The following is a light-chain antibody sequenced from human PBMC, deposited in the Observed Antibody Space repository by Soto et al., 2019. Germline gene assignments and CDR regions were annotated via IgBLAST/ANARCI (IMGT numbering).Light chain of an antibody. CDR1: SSDVGGFTY. CDR3: CSYAGSSTLV. Sequence: QSVLTQPASVSGSPGQSITISCTGTSSDVGGFTYVSWYQQYPGKAPKLMIYEVSNRPSGVSNRFSGSKSGNTASLTISGLQAEDEADYYCCSYAGSSTLVFGGGTKLTVL. CDR2: EVS. J-gene: IGLJ2*01. V-gene: IGLV2-14*01.